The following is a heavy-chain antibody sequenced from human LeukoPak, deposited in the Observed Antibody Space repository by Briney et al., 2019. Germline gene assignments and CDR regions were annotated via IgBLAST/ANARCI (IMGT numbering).Heavy chain of an antibody. J-gene: IGHJ4*02. V-gene: IGHV1-18*01. D-gene: IGHD3-22*01. Sequence: ASVKVSCKASGYTFTSYGISWVRQAPGQGLEWMGWISAYNGNTNYAQKLQGRVTMTTDTSTSTAYMELRSLRSDDTVVYYCARVSYDSSGSWSVDYWGQGTLVTVSS. CDR3: ARVSYDSSGSWSVDY. CDR1: GYTFTSYG. CDR2: ISAYNGNT.